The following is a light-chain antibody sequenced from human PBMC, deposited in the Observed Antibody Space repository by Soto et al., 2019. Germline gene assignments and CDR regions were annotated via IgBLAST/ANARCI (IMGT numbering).Light chain of an antibody. V-gene: IGKV3-20*01. CDR1: QSISSSY. CDR3: QQYAGTLT. CDR2: ASS. Sequence: EIVMTQSPGTLSLSPGERVTLSCRASQSISSSYLAWYQQKPGQAPRLLIYASSTRATGIPDRFSGSGSGTDFTLTISRLEPEDFAVYYCQQYAGTLTFGGGTKVEIK. J-gene: IGKJ4*01.